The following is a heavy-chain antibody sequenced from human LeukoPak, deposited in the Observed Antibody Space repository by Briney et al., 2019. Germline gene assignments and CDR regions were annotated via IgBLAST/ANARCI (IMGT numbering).Heavy chain of an antibody. CDR2: ISSSSSTI. J-gene: IGHJ4*02. V-gene: IGHV3-48*01. D-gene: IGHD4-17*01. Sequence: GGSLRLSCAASGFTFSSYSMNWVRQAPGKGLEWVSYISSSSSTIYYADSAKGRFTISRDNAENSQYLQMNSLRAEDTAVYYCARDRPGEGYGDYVTGWSSSSFDYWGQGTLVTVSS. CDR3: ARDRPGEGYGDYVTGWSSSSFDY. CDR1: GFTFSSYS.